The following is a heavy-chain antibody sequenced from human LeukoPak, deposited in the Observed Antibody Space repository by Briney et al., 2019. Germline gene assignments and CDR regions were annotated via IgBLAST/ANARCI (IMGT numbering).Heavy chain of an antibody. Sequence: GGSLRLSCAASRFTFSGYAMSWVRQAPGKGLEWVSTITGSGDTTYYADSVKGGFTISRDNSKNTLYLQMNSLRAEDTAVYYCAKARGYCSGGTCYSGFDYWGQGTLVTVSS. CDR3: AKARGYCSGGTCYSGFDY. CDR1: RFTFSGYA. J-gene: IGHJ4*02. D-gene: IGHD2-15*01. CDR2: ITGSGDTT. V-gene: IGHV3-23*01.